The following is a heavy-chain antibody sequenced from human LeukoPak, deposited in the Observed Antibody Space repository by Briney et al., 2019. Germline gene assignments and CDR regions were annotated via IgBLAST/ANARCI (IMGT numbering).Heavy chain of an antibody. D-gene: IGHD1-26*01. CDR1: GGSISSGSYY. J-gene: IGHJ4*02. V-gene: IGHV4-61*02. CDR3: ARSGRMGAFDY. Sequence: SETLSLTCTVSGGSISSGSYYWSWIRQPAGKGLEWIGRIYTSGSTNYNPSLKSRVTISVDTSKNQFSLKLSSVTAADTAVYYCARSGRMGAFDYWGQGTLVTVSS. CDR2: IYTSGST.